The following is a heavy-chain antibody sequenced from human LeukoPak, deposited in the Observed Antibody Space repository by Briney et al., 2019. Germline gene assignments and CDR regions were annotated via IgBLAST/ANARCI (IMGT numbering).Heavy chain of an antibody. CDR3: AKDSRRRDTWPHYYYYYMDV. V-gene: IGHV3-9*03. J-gene: IGHJ6*03. CDR1: GFTFDDYA. D-gene: IGHD5-18*01. CDR2: ISWNSGSI. Sequence: GRSLRLSCAASGFTFDDYAMHWVRQAPGKGLEWVSGISWNSGSIGYADSVKGRFTISRDNAKNSLYLQMNSLRAEDMALYYCAKDSRRRDTWPHYYYYYMDVWGKGTTVTVSS.